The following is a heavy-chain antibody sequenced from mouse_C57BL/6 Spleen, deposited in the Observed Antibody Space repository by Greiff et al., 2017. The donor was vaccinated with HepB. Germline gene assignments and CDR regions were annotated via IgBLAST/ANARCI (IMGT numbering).Heavy chain of an antibody. CDR2: INPSTGGT. D-gene: IGHD1-1*01. J-gene: IGHJ1*03. CDR3: ARYRTYGSSFYWYFDV. CDR1: GYSFTGYY. V-gene: IGHV1-42*01. Sequence: VQLQQSGPELVKPGASVKISCKASGYSFTGYYMNWVKQSPEKSLEWIGEINPSTGGTTYNQKFKAKATLTVDKSSSTAYMQLKSLTSEDSAVYYCARYRTYGSSFYWYFDVWGTGTTVTVSS.